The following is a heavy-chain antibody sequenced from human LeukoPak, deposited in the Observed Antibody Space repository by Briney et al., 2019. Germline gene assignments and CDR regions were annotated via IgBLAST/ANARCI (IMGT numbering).Heavy chain of an antibody. CDR3: ARDDSSARANY. J-gene: IGHJ4*02. CDR2: VNDDGSTT. CDR1: GFTFSNYW. V-gene: IGHV3-74*01. Sequence: GGSLRLSCAASGFTFSNYWMHWVRQAPGKGLVWVSLVNDDGSTTVYADSVKGRFTISRDNAKNTLYLQMNSLGAEDTAVYYCARDDSSARANYWGQGALVTVSS. D-gene: IGHD3-22*01.